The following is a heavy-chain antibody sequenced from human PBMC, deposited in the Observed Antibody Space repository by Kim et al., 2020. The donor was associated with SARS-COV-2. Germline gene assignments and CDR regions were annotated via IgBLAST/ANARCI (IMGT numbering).Heavy chain of an antibody. CDR1: GFTFTSSA. CDR3: AADYYGSGSLYYYGMDV. V-gene: IGHV1-58*01. CDR2: IVVGSGNT. J-gene: IGHJ6*02. D-gene: IGHD3-10*01. Sequence: SVKVSCKASGFTFTSSAVQWVRQARGQRLEWIGWIVVGSGNTNYAQKFQERVTITRDMSTSTAYMELSSLRSEDTAVYYCAADYYGSGSLYYYGMDVWGQGTTVTVSS.